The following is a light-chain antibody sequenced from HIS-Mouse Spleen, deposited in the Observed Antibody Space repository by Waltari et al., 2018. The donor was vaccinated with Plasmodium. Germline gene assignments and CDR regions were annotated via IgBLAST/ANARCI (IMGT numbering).Light chain of an antibody. J-gene: IGKJ1*01. V-gene: IGKV3-15*01. CDR3: QQYNNWPRGT. CDR1: QSVSSN. Sequence: EIVMTQSPATLSVSPGERATLSCRASQSVSSNLAWYQQKPGQAPRLLIYGASTRATGIPARFSGSGSGTECTITISSMQSEDFAGYYCQQYNNWPRGTFGQGTKVEIK. CDR2: GAS.